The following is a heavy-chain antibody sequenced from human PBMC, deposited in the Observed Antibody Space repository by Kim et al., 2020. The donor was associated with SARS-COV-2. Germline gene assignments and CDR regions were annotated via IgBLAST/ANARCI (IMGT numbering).Heavy chain of an antibody. Sequence: ASVKVSCKASGYTFTGYYMHWVRQAPGQGLEWMGWINPNSGGTNYAQKFQGRVTMTRDTSISTAYMELSRLRSDDTAVYYCARGLIRYYDRSGPGDYWGQGTLVTVSS. CDR3: ARGLIRYYDRSGPGDY. CDR1: GYTFTGYY. J-gene: IGHJ4*02. V-gene: IGHV1-2*02. CDR2: INPNSGGT. D-gene: IGHD3-22*01.